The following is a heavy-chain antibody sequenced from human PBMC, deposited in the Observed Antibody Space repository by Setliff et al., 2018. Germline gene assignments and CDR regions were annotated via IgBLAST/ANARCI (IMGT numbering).Heavy chain of an antibody. Sequence: ASVKVSCKASGYTFTGYYMHWVRQAPGQGLEWMGIINPSGGSTSYAQKFQGRVTMTRDTSTSTVYMELSSLRSEDTAVYYCARAPYYYDSSGYYRDDAFDIWGQGTMVTVSS. J-gene: IGHJ3*02. CDR3: ARAPYYYDSSGYYRDDAFDI. D-gene: IGHD3-22*01. CDR2: INPSGGST. CDR1: GYTFTGYY. V-gene: IGHV1-46*01.